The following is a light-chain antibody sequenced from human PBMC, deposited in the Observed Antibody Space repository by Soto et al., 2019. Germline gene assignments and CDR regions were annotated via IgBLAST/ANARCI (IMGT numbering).Light chain of an antibody. CDR3: QQYNSWWT. J-gene: IGKJ1*01. CDR2: KAS. V-gene: IGKV1-5*03. Sequence: DIPMTQSPSTLSASVGDRVTITCRASQSISSWLAWYQQKPGKAPKLLIYKASTLKSGVPSRFSGSGSGTEFTLTISSLQPDDFATYYCQQYNSWWTFGQGTKVEIK. CDR1: QSISSW.